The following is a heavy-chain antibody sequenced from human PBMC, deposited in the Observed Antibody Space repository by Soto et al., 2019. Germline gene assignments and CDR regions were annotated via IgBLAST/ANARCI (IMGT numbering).Heavy chain of an antibody. CDR2: ISSSSSTI. J-gene: IGHJ2*01. Sequence: GGSLRLSCAASGFTFSSYSMNWVRQAPGKGLEWVSYISSSSSTIYYADSVKGRFTISRDNAKNSLYLQMNSLRAEDTAVYYCARPYYYDSSGYFVDLWGRGTLVTVSS. CDR3: ARPYYYDSSGYFVDL. V-gene: IGHV3-48*01. CDR1: GFTFSSYS. D-gene: IGHD3-22*01.